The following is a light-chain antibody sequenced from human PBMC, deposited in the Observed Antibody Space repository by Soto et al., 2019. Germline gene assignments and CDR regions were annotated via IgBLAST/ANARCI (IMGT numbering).Light chain of an antibody. V-gene: IGLV1-47*01. CDR2: RND. Sequence: QSVLTQPPSASGTPGPRVTISCSGSSSNIGSNYVYWYQQLPGTAPKLLIYRNDQRPPGVPDRFSGSKSGTSASLAISGLRSEDEADYYCAAWDDSLSGLYVFGTGTKVTVL. CDR3: AAWDDSLSGLYV. CDR1: SSNIGSNY. J-gene: IGLJ1*01.